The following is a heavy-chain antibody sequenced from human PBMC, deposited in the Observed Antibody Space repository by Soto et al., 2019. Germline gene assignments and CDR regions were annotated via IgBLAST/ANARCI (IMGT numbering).Heavy chain of an antibody. Sequence: PGGSLRLSCAASGFTFSSYAMHWVRQAPWKGLEYVSAISSNGGSTYYANSVKGRFTISRDNSKNTLYLQMGSLRAEDMAVYYCARERRGSSWYLAPGYYMDVWSKGTTVTVSS. D-gene: IGHD6-13*01. CDR3: ARERRGSSWYLAPGYYMDV. CDR2: ISSNGGST. J-gene: IGHJ6*03. V-gene: IGHV3-64*01. CDR1: GFTFSSYA.